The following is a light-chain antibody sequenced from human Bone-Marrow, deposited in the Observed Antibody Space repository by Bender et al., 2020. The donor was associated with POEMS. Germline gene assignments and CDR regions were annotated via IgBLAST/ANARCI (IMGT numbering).Light chain of an antibody. V-gene: IGLV2-23*01. CDR2: EAT. J-gene: IGLJ3*02. CDR1: SSDVGSSNL. Sequence: QSALTQPASVSGSPGQSITISCTGTSSDVGSSNLVSWYQQLPGKAPKVVIYEATERPSGVSDRFSGSKSANTASLTISGLQAEDEADYYCCEYAGSGTWVFGGGTKLTVL. CDR3: CEYAGSGTWV.